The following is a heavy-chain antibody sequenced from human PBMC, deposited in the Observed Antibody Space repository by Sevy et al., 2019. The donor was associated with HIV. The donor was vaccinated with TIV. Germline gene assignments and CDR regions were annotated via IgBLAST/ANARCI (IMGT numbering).Heavy chain of an antibody. CDR2: ISGSGGST. V-gene: IGHV3-23*01. J-gene: IGHJ3*02. CDR3: AKDARYYDSSGYYSDAFDI. Sequence: GGSLRLSCAASGFTFSSYAMSWVRQAPGKGLEWVSAISGSGGSTYYADSVKGRFTISRDNSKNTLYLQMNSLRAEDTAVYYCAKDARYYDSSGYYSDAFDIWGQVTMVTVSS. CDR1: GFTFSSYA. D-gene: IGHD3-22*01.